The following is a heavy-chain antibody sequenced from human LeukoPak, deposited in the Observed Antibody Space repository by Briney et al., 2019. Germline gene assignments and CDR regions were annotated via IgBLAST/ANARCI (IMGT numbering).Heavy chain of an antibody. Sequence: IPSETLSLXCVVSGYPISSGYHWGWIRQPPGEGLEWIGSVYRSGSTYYNPSLKSRVTISVDTSKNQISLKVRSVTAADTAVYYCARENWVFDYWGQGILVTVSS. V-gene: IGHV4-38-2*02. CDR1: GYPISSGYH. CDR3: ARENWVFDY. D-gene: IGHD7-27*01. CDR2: VYRSGST. J-gene: IGHJ4*02.